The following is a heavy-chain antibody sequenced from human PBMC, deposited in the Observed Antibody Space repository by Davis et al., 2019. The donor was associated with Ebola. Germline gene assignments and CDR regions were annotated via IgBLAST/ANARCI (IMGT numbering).Heavy chain of an antibody. CDR1: GITFSSYA. V-gene: IGHV3-30-3*01. J-gene: IGHJ4*02. CDR2: ISNDGSNE. D-gene: IGHD3-10*01. CDR3: ARGLWDYYGSGLPKYFDN. Sequence: GESLKISCAASGITFSSYAMHWVRQAPGKGLEWVAVISNDGSNEYYADSVKGRFTISRDNSKNTLYLQMNSLRAEDTAVYYCARGLWDYYGSGLPKYFDNWGQGTTVTVSS.